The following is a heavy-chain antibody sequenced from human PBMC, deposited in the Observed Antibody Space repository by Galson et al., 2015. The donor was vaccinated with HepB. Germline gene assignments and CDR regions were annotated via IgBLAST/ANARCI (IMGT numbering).Heavy chain of an antibody. CDR2: ISYDGSNK. CDR1: GLTFSSYG. V-gene: IGHV3-30*18. CDR3: AKRANYDYVWGSYRHDAFDI. D-gene: IGHD3-16*02. Sequence: SLRLSCAASGLTFSSYGMHWVRQAPGKGLEWVAVISYDGSNKYYADSVKGRFTISRDNSKNTLYLQMNSLRAEDTAVYYCAKRANYDYVWGSYRHDAFDIWGQGTMVTVSS. J-gene: IGHJ3*02.